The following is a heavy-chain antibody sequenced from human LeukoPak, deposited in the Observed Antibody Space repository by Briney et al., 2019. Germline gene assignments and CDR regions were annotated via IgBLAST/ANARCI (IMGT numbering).Heavy chain of an antibody. J-gene: IGHJ4*02. D-gene: IGHD3-22*01. Sequence: SETLSLTCTVSGGSISSGSYYWSWIRQPAGKALEWIGRIYTSGSTNYNPSLKSRVTISVDTSKNQFSLKLSSVTAADTAVYYCARGVNYYDSSGYAHARYFDYWGQGTLVTVSS. V-gene: IGHV4-61*02. CDR2: IYTSGST. CDR3: ARGVNYYDSSGYAHARYFDY. CDR1: GGSISSGSYY.